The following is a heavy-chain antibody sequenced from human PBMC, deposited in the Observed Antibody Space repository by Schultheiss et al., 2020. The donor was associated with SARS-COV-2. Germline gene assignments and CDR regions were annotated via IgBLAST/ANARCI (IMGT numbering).Heavy chain of an antibody. CDR3: ARRVGALDY. Sequence: SETLSLTCTVSGGSISSYYWSWIRQPPGKGLEWIGYIYYSGSTNYNPSLKSQVTMSVDTSKNQFSLKLSSVTAADTAVYYCARRVGALDYWGQGTLVTVSS. D-gene: IGHD2-15*01. CDR2: IYYSGST. V-gene: IGHV4-59*08. J-gene: IGHJ4*02. CDR1: GGSISSYY.